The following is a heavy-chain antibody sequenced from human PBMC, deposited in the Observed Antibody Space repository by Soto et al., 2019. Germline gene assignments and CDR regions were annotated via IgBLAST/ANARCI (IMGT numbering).Heavy chain of an antibody. CDR3: ARGVKYGAYSRWFDP. CDR2: MNPNSGDT. CDR1: GNTFTNYD. Sequence: QVQLVQSGAEVKKPGASVKVSCKASGNTFTNYDINWVRQTTGQGLEYLGWMNPNSGDTAYVQKFQGRDTITRDTSITTAYMELRSLLSEDTAVYFCARGVKYGAYSRWFDPWGQGTLVTVSS. V-gene: IGHV1-8*01. D-gene: IGHD4-17*01. J-gene: IGHJ5*02.